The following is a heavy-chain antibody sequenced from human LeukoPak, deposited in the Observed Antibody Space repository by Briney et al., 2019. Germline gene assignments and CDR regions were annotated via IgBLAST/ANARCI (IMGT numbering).Heavy chain of an antibody. CDR1: GGSISSYY. J-gene: IGHJ3*02. Sequence: PSETLSLTCTVSGGSISSYYWSWIRQPPGKGLEWIGYIYHTGSTYYNPSLKSRVTISVDRSKNQFSLKLSSVTAADTAVYYCARDSLRTSQNYQLLQLNAFDIWGQGTMVTVSS. CDR2: IYHTGST. D-gene: IGHD2-2*01. V-gene: IGHV4-59*12. CDR3: ARDSLRTSQNYQLLQLNAFDI.